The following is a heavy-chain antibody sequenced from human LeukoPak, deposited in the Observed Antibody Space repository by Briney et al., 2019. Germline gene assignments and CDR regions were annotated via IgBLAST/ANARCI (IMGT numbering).Heavy chain of an antibody. Sequence: ASVKVSCKASGYTFTSYDINWVRQATGQGLEWMGWMNPNSGNTGYAQKLQGRVTMTRNTSISTAYMELSSLRSEDTAVYYCARGRYDFWSGPLYYFDYWGQGTLVTVSS. D-gene: IGHD3-3*01. V-gene: IGHV1-8*01. CDR2: MNPNSGNT. CDR3: ARGRYDFWSGPLYYFDY. CDR1: GYTFTSYD. J-gene: IGHJ4*02.